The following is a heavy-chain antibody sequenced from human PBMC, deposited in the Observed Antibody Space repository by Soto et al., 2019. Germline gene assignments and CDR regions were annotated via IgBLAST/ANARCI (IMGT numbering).Heavy chain of an antibody. CDR3: ARLGYSSSSRGIWYFDL. V-gene: IGHV4-39*01. Sequence: SETLSLTCTVSGGSISSSSYYWGWIRQPPGKGLEWIGSIYYSGSTYYNPSLKSRVTISVDTSKNQFSLKLSSVTAADTAVYYCARLGYSSSSRGIWYFDLWGRGTLVTVYS. CDR1: GGSISSSSYY. J-gene: IGHJ2*01. D-gene: IGHD6-6*01. CDR2: IYYSGST.